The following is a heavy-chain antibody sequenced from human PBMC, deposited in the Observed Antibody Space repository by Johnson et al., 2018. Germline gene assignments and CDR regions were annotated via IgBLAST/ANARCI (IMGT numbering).Heavy chain of an antibody. J-gene: IGHJ6*02. CDR2: INHSGST. V-gene: IGHV4-34*01. CDR1: GGSFSGYY. CDR3: AKGSLRYFDWFSTVGMDV. Sequence: QVQLQQWGAGLLKPSETLSLTCAVYGGSFSGYYWSWIGQRPGKGLEWIGEINHSGSTNYNPSLKSRVTISVYTSKNPFSLKLSSVTAADTALYYCAKGSLRYFDWFSTVGMDVWGQGTTVTVSS. D-gene: IGHD3-9*01.